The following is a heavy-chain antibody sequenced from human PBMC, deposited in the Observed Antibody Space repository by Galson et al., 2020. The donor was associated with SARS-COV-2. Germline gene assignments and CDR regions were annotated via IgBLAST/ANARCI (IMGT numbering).Heavy chain of an antibody. Sequence: GGSLRLSCAASGFTFTYYAMSWVRQAPGKGLEWVSAISDSGTTRYYADSVEGRFTISRDNSKNTLDLQMNSLRAEDTAIYYCAKGPWERYYFGSGSVYFDYWGQGTLVTVSS. V-gene: IGHV3-23*01. CDR2: ISDSGTTR. CDR1: GFTFTYYA. D-gene: IGHD3-10*01. CDR3: AKGPWERYYFGSGSVYFDY. J-gene: IGHJ4*02.